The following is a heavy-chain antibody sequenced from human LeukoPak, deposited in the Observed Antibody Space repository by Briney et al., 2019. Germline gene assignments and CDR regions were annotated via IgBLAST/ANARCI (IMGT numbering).Heavy chain of an antibody. CDR2: ISSSSSYI. CDR1: GFTFSSYS. D-gene: IGHD3-22*01. V-gene: IGHV3-21*01. CDR3: ARETSYDSTGESDAFDI. J-gene: IGHJ3*02. Sequence: PGGSLRLSCAASGFTFSSYSMNWVRQAPGKGLEWVSSISSSSSYIYYADSVKGRFTISRDNAKNSLYLQMNSLRAEDPAVYYCARETSYDSTGESDAFDIWGQGTMVTVSS.